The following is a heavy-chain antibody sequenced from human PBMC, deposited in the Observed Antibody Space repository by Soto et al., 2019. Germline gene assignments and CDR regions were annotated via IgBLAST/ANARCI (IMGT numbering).Heavy chain of an antibody. CDR3: ARPDSSSWAAPFGS. Sequence: PSETLSLTCAVYGGSFSGYYWGWIRQPPGKGLQWIGSSSYTGNTYFNPSLRSRVTISVDTSKNQFSMRLTSVTAADTAVYYCARPDSSSWAAPFGSWGQGTLVTVSS. CDR1: GGSFSGYY. J-gene: IGHJ4*02. D-gene: IGHD6-13*01. CDR2: SSYTGNT. V-gene: IGHV4-34*01.